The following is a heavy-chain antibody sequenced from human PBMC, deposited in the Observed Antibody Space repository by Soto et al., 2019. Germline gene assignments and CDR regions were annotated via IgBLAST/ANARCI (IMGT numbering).Heavy chain of an antibody. Sequence: QVQLVQSGAEVKKPGSSVKVSCKASGGTFTTYAISWVRQAPGQGLEWMGRIIPIFGTSNYAQKFQGRVTFSADTYTSTAYMELSSLRSEDTAVYYCARSALPSAINNWFDPWGQGTLVTVSS. J-gene: IGHJ5*02. V-gene: IGHV1-69*06. CDR2: IIPIFGTS. D-gene: IGHD2-2*01. CDR3: ARSALPSAINNWFDP. CDR1: GGTFTTYA.